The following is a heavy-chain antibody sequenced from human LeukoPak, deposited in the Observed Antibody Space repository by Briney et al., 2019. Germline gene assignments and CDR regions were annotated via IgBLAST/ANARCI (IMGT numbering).Heavy chain of an antibody. V-gene: IGHV3-21*01. D-gene: IGHD3-10*01. J-gene: IGHJ5*02. CDR3: ARDYKVFYGSGSYYYWFDP. Sequence: GGSLRLSCAASGFTFSSYSMNWVRQAPGKGLEWVSSISSSSSYIYYADSVKGRFTISRDNAKNSLYLQMNGLRAEDTAVYYCARDYKVFYGSGSYYYWFDPWGQGTLVTVSS. CDR1: GFTFSSYS. CDR2: ISSSSSYI.